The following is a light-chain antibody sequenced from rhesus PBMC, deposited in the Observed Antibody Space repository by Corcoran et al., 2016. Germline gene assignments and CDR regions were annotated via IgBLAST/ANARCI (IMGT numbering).Light chain of an antibody. CDR1: QAIRNY. CDR2: YES. Sequence: DIQMTQSPSSLSASVGHPVTITCRTSQAIRNYLAWYTQHQGEAPKPQIYYESNLESGVPSRFSGSGSWTEFTLTISSLQPEECATYDCQQHNSYPLTFGGGTKVELK. J-gene: IGKJ4*01. V-gene: IGKV1S14*01. CDR3: QQHNSYPLT.